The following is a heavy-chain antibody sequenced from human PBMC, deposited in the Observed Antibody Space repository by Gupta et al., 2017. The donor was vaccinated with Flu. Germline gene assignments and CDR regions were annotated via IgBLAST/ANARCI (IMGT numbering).Heavy chain of an antibody. D-gene: IGHD6-19*01. J-gene: IGHJ4*02. CDR2: INTNNGAT. Sequence: QVHLVQSGAEVKKPGASVKVSCKASGYTFTSYYIHWVRQAPGQGLEWMGWINTNNGATTYAEKMQGRVTMTTDTSISTSYMELSSLTSDDTAVYYCARPCGRLGSGCNWADHWGQGTLVTVSS. CDR3: ARPCGRLGSGCNWADH. V-gene: IGHV1-2*02. CDR1: GYTFTSYY.